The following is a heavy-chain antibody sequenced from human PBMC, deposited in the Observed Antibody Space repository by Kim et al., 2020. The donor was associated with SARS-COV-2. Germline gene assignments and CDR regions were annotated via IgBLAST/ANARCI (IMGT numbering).Heavy chain of an antibody. Sequence: GGSLRLSCVASGFTFRSYWMTWVRQAPEKGLEWVATIKEDGSEKYYVDSVKGRFTISRDNAKNSLYLQMNSLRGEDTAVHYCARGRLLPFWGQGTLVTVS. CDR3: ARGRLLPF. D-gene: IGHD2-15*01. J-gene: IGHJ4*02. V-gene: IGHV3-7*03. CDR2: IKEDGSEK. CDR1: GFTFRSYW.